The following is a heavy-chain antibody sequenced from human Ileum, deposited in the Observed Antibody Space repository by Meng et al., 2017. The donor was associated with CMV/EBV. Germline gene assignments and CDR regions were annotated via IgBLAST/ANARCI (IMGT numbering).Heavy chain of an antibody. CDR2: IHNGAHITGIRI. D-gene: IGHD5-18*01. Sequence: EVPLGGSGGGLVPPGGALRLSWAASGLTLNNYAMGWVRQAPGKGLEWVSVIHNGAHITGIRIYYADSVKGRFTISSDNSKNTLYLQMHNLRIEDTATYFCAKRDRSYGFYFDVWGQGTLVTVSS. V-gene: IGHV3-23*04. CDR1: GLTLNNYA. J-gene: IGHJ4*02. CDR3: AKRDRSYGFYFDV.